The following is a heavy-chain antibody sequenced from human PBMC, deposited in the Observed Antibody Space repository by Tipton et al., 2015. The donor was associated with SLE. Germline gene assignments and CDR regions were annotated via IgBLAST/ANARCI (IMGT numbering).Heavy chain of an antibody. J-gene: IGHJ4*02. Sequence: SLRLSCAASGFTFSSYGMHWVRQAPGKGLEWVSYISSSGSTLFYADSVKGRFTISRDNAKNSVYLQMNSLRAEDTAVYYCARGRVLSGWGQGTLVTVSS. D-gene: IGHD3-3*01. CDR1: GFTFSSYG. CDR2: ISSSGSTL. V-gene: IGHV3-48*03. CDR3: ARGRVLSG.